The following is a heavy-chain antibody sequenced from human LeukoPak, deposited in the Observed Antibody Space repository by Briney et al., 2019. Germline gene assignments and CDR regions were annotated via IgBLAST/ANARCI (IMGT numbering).Heavy chain of an antibody. V-gene: IGHV4-4*02. D-gene: IGHD3-10*01. Sequence: SGTLSLTCAVSGGSIRIDNWWSWIRQPPGKGLEWIGEIHHTGKSNYNPSLRSRVTISVDRSKDQFSLILNSGTAADTAVYYCAKNFGKSLGNWGQGTLVTVSS. CDR1: GGSIRIDNW. CDR2: IHHTGKS. CDR3: AKNFGKSLGN. J-gene: IGHJ4*02.